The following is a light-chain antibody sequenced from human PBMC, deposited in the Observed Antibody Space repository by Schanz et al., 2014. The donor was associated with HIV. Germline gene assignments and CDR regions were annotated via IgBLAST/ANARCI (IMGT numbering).Light chain of an antibody. CDR2: WAS. Sequence: DIVLTQSPDSLAVSLGGTATISCKSSQSVLHSSNYRNSLAWYQQKPGQPPNLLIYWASTRESGVPDRFSGSGSGTDFTLTISSLQAEDVAIYYCQQYYSTPWTFGQGTKVEIK. J-gene: IGKJ1*01. CDR3: QQYYSTPWT. CDR1: QSVLHSSNYRNS. V-gene: IGKV4-1*01.